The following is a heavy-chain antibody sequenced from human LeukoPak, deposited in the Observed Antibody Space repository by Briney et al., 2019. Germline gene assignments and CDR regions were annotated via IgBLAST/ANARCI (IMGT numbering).Heavy chain of an antibody. V-gene: IGHV3-23*01. CDR1: GFTFSSYG. D-gene: IGHD3-10*01. J-gene: IGHJ4*02. Sequence: GGSLRLSCAASGFTFSSYGLSWVRQAPGKGLEWVSAFSGSGYSTYYADSVKGRFTISRDNSKNTLYLQMNSLRAEDTAVYYCAKGPMVRIDFWGQGTLVTVSS. CDR3: AKGPMVRIDF. CDR2: FSGSGYST.